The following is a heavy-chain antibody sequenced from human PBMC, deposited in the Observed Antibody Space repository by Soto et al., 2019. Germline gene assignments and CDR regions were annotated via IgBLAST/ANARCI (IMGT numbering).Heavy chain of an antibody. D-gene: IGHD2-2*01. CDR3: ARVEAGPAAHYYYHYMDV. J-gene: IGHJ6*03. CDR2: IKEDGSEE. V-gene: IGHV3-7*01. CDR1: GFTFSSYW. Sequence: GGSLRLSCAASGFTFSSYWMTWVRQAPGKGLEWVANIKEDGSEEYYVDTVKGQFTISRDNAKNSLYLQMNSLRAEDTAVYYCARVEAGPAAHYYYHYMDVWGKGTTVTVSS.